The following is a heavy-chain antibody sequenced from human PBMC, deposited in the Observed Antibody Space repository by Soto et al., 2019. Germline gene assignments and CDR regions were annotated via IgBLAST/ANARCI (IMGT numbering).Heavy chain of an antibody. CDR2: IKQDESEQ. CDR3: AREAV. CDR1: GFTFSGYW. Sequence: EVQLVESGGGLVQPGGSLRLSCAASGFTFSGYWMSWVRQAPGKGLEWVANIKQDESEQFYVDSVKGRSTISRDTAKHPRYLQMDSLRAEDTAVYYCAREAVWGQGTTVTVSS. V-gene: IGHV3-7*05. J-gene: IGHJ6*02.